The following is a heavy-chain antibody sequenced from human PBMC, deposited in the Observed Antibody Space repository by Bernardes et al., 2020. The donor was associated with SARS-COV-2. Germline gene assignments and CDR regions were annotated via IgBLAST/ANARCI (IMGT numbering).Heavy chain of an antibody. Sequence: SEPLSLICSVSGDCIGGYYWSWMRQPPGKGLEWIGFIYYTGSTNYNPSLKSRVTMSVDTSKDQFSLKLSSVTAADTAVYYCARTGTTSLSDFGRFDYWGQGTLVTVSS. V-gene: IGHV4-59*01. D-gene: IGHD1-7*01. CDR2: IYYTGST. CDR1: GDCIGGYY. J-gene: IGHJ4*02. CDR3: ARTGTTSLSDFGRFDY.